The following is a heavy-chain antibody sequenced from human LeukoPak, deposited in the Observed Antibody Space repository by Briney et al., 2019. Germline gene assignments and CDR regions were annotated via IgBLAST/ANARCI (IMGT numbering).Heavy chain of an antibody. V-gene: IGHV1-2*02. Sequence: ASVKVSCKASGYTFTGYYMHWVRQAPGQGLEWRGWINPNSGGTNYAQKFQGRVTMTRDTSISTAYMELSRLRSDDTAVYYCARDRAVAGTVYYYYMDVWGKGTTVTVSS. J-gene: IGHJ6*03. CDR3: ARDRAVAGTVYYYYMDV. CDR2: INPNSGGT. D-gene: IGHD6-19*01. CDR1: GYTFTGYY.